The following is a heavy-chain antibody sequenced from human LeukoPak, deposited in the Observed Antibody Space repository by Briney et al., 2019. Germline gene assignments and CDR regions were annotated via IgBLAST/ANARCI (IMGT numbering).Heavy chain of an antibody. CDR3: ARGSQSLGYCSGGSCRAKIFDY. V-gene: IGHV4-39*07. J-gene: IGHJ4*02. CDR2: IHYSGST. Sequence: PSQTLSLTCTVSGGSISSTSSYWGWIRQPPGKGLEWIATIHYSGSTYYNPSLKSRVTISVDTSKNQFSLKLSSVTAADTAVYYCARGSQSLGYCSGGSCRAKIFDYWGQGTLVTVSS. CDR1: GGSISSTSSY. D-gene: IGHD2-15*01.